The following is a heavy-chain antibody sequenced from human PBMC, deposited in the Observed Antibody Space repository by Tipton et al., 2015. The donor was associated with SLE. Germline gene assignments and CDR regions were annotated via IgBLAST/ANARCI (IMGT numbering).Heavy chain of an antibody. CDR3: ARKGN. D-gene: IGHD3-10*01. V-gene: IGHV4-61*09. CDR2: IYTSGST. Sequence: LRLSCTVSGGSISSGSYYWSWIRQPAGKGLEWIGYIYTSGSTNYNPSLKSRVTISVDTSKNQFSLKLSSVTAADTAVYYCARKGNWGQGTLVTVSS. CDR1: GGSISSGSYY. J-gene: IGHJ4*02.